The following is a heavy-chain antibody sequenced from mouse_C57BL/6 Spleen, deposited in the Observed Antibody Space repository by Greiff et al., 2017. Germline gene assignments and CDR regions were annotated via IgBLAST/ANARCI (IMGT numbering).Heavy chain of an antibody. J-gene: IGHJ2*01. CDR2: ISSGGSYT. D-gene: IGHD2-1*01. CDR1: GFTFSSYG. V-gene: IGHV5-6*02. CDR3: ARHGNLYYLDY. Sequence: DVKLVESGGDLVKPGGSLKLSCAASGFTFSSYGMSWVRQTPDKRLEWVATISSGGSYTYYPDSVKGRFTISRDNAKNTLYLQMSSPKYEDTTMSHFARHGNLYYLDYWGQGTTLTVSS.